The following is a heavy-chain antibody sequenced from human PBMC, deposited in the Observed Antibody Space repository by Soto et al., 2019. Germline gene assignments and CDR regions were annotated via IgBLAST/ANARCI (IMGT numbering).Heavy chain of an antibody. CDR2: IYYSGST. D-gene: IGHD2-15*01. J-gene: IGHJ5*02. Sequence: SATLSLTCTVSGGSISSYYWSWIRQPPGKGLEWIGYIYYSGSTNYNPSLKSRVTISVDTSKNQFSLKLSSVTAADTAVYYCARTAIYCSGGSCYGWFDPWGQGTLVTVSS. CDR1: GGSISSYY. CDR3: ARTAIYCSGGSCYGWFDP. V-gene: IGHV4-59*01.